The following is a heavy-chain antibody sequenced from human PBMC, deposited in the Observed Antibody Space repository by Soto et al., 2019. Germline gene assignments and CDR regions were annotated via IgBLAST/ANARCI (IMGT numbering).Heavy chain of an antibody. D-gene: IGHD6-19*01. V-gene: IGHV4-61*08. J-gene: IGHJ5*02. CDR2: IYHSGST. Sequence: QVQLQESGPGLVKPSETLSLTCTVSVGSVSSGGYHWGWIRQPPGKGLEWIGYIYHSGSTNYNPSLKSRVTISVDTSKNQFSLSLTSVTAADTAVYYCARLSAAWFDPWGQGTLVTVAS. CDR1: VGSVSSGGYH. CDR3: ARLSAAWFDP.